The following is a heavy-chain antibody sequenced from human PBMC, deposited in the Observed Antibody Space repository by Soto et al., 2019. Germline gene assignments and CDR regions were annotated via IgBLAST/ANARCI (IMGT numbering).Heavy chain of an antibody. J-gene: IGHJ5*02. CDR1: GGSISSYS. V-gene: IGHV4-30-2*01. Sequence: SXTLSLTCTVSGGSISSYSWSWIRQPPGKGLEWIGYIYHSGSTYYNPSLKSRVTISVDRSKNQFSLKLSSVTAADTAVYYCARTPTPWGQGTLVTVSS. CDR2: IYHSGST. CDR3: ARTPTP. D-gene: IGHD1-26*01.